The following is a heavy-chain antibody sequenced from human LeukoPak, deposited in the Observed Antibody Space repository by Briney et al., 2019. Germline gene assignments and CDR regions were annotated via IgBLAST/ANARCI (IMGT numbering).Heavy chain of an antibody. J-gene: IGHJ6*02. Sequence: ASVKVSCKAFGYTFTSYDINWVRQATGQGLEWMGWMNPNSGNTGYAQKFQGRVTMTRNTSISTAYMELSSLRSEDTAVYYCARPGDSLGSYYNFGYYYGMDVWGQGTTVTVSS. D-gene: IGHD3-10*01. CDR1: GYTFTSYD. CDR2: MNPNSGNT. CDR3: ARPGDSLGSYYNFGYYYGMDV. V-gene: IGHV1-8*01.